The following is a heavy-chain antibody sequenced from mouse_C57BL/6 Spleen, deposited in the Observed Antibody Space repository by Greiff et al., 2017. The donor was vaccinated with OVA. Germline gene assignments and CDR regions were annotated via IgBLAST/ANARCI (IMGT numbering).Heavy chain of an antibody. J-gene: IGHJ2*01. D-gene: IGHD2-3*01. CDR1: GYTFTSYW. CDR3: ARSSIYDGYYNFDY. CDR2: INPSNGGT. V-gene: IGHV1-53*01. Sequence: VKLQQPGTELVKPGASVKLSCKASGYTFTSYWMHWVKQRPGQGLEWIGNINPSNGGTNYNEKFKSKATLTVDKSSSTAYMQLSSLTSEDSAVYYCARSSIYDGYYNFDYWGQGTTLTVSS.